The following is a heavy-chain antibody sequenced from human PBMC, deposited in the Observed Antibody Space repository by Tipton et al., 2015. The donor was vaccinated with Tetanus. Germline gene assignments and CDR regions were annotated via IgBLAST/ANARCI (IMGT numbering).Heavy chain of an antibody. CDR2: MIPKFGTT. D-gene: IGHD6-13*01. CDR3: ARGHSSSWFHVWFDP. V-gene: IGHV1-69*01. Sequence: QVQLVQSGAAVKKPGSSVRVPCKLSGDSFKTYTISWVRQAPGQGLEWMGGMIPKFGTTEYAQRFQGRLTITADDSASTLYMDLSSLTSEDTAIYYCARGHSSSWFHVWFDPWGQGTLVSVSS. J-gene: IGHJ5*02. CDR1: GDSFKTYT.